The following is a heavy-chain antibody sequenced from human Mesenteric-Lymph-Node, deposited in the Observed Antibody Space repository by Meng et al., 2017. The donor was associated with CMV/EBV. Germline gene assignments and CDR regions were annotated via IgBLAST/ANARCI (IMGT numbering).Heavy chain of an antibody. V-gene: IGHV4-4*02. CDR3: ARSSSSDLFDC. Sequence: CTVSGGSMTSGDWWTWVRQPPGKGLEWIGEVSHGGSANYSPSLKSRVTISVDKSKNQFSLKLSSVTAADTAIYYCARSSSSDLFDCWGQGALVTVSS. CDR2: VSHGGSA. CDR1: GGSMTSGDW. J-gene: IGHJ4*02.